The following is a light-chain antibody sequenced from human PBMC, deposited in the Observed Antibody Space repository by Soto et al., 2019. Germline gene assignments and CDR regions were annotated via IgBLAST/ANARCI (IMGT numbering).Light chain of an antibody. CDR2: AAS. CDR1: QSISSY. CDR3: HESYSTPRWT. J-gene: IGKJ1*01. Sequence: DIHMTQSPSSLSASVGDRVTITCRASQSISSYLNWYQQKPGKAPKLLIYAASTLQSGVPSRFSGSGSGTGFTLTISSLQPEDFATYYCHESYSTPRWTFGQGTKVDIK. V-gene: IGKV1-39*01.